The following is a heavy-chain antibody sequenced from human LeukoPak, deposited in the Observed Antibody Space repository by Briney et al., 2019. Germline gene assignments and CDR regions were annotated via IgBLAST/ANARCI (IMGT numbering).Heavy chain of an antibody. CDR2: SGGTT. V-gene: IGHV3-23*01. D-gene: IGHD6-19*01. J-gene: IGHJ4*02. CDR3: AKDLGRIAVAGTERDY. Sequence: SGGTTYYAHSVKGRFTISRDNSKNTLYLQMNSLRAEDTAVYYCAKDLGRIAVAGTERDYWGQGTLVTVSS.